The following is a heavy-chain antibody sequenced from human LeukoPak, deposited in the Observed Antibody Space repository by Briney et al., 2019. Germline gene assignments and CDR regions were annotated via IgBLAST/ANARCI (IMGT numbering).Heavy chain of an antibody. D-gene: IGHD3-10*01. CDR2: ISGSGGST. V-gene: IGHV3-23*01. CDR3: AKDPIYYGSGS. CDR1: GFTFSSYA. J-gene: IGHJ4*02. Sequence: GGSLRLSCAASGFTFSSYAMSWVRQAPGKGLEWVSAISGSGGSTYYADSVKGRFTISRDNSKNTLYLQMNSLRAEDTALYYCAKDPIYYGSGSGGQGTLVTVSS.